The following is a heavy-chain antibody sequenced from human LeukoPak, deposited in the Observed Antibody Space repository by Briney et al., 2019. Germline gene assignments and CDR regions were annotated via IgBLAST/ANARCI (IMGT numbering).Heavy chain of an antibody. CDR3: AKWGDYDVLTGYYVSDY. V-gene: IGHV3-23*01. D-gene: IGHD3-9*01. CDR1: GFTFSNYA. Sequence: GASLRLSCAASGFTFSNYAMSWVRQAPGKGLEWVSAITGSGGNTYYADSVKGRFTISRDNSKTTVFLQMNSLRAEDTAVYYCAKWGDYDVLTGYYVSDYWGQGTLVTVSS. CDR2: ITGSGGNT. J-gene: IGHJ4*02.